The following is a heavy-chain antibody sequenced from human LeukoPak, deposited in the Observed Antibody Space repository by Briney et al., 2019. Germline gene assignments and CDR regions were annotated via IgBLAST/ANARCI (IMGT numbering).Heavy chain of an antibody. J-gene: IGHJ4*02. CDR3: ARQNIVVVIAPYFDY. D-gene: IGHD2-21*01. CDR2: IYYSGST. V-gene: IGHV4-39*01. Sequence: SETLSLTCTVSGGSISSSSYYWGWIRQPPGKGLEWIGSIYYSGSTYYNPSLKSRVTISVDTSKNQFSLKLSSVTAADTAVYYCARQNIVVVIAPYFDYWGQGTLVTVS. CDR1: GGSISSSSYY.